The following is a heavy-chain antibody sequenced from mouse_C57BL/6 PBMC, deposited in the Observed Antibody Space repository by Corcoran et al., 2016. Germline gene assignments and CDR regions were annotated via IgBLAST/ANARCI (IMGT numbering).Heavy chain of an antibody. V-gene: IGHV9-3*01. J-gene: IGHJ1*03. CDR1: GYTFTTYG. Sequence: QIQLVQSGPELKKPGETVKISCKASGYTFTTYGMSWVKQAPGKGLKWMGWINTYSGVPTYADDFKGRFAFSLETSASTAYLQINNLKNEDTATYFGAREVITTVVPWYFDVWGTGTTVTVSS. D-gene: IGHD1-1*01. CDR3: AREVITTVVPWYFDV. CDR2: INTYSGVP.